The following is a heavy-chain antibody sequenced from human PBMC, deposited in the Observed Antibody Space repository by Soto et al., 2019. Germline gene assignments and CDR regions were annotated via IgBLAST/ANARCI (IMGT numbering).Heavy chain of an antibody. J-gene: IGHJ4*02. CDR2: ISRSGGST. CDR1: GVTFSTYA. CDR3: AKGSASTYYFDS. V-gene: IGHV3-23*01. D-gene: IGHD6-19*01. Sequence: EVQLLESGGGLVQPGGSLRLSCAASGVTFSTYAMSWVRQAPGKGLEWVSAISRSGGSTYYADSVKGRFTVSRDNPENMLYLQMNSLRAEHTAVYFCAKGSASTYYFDSGGQGTLVTVSS.